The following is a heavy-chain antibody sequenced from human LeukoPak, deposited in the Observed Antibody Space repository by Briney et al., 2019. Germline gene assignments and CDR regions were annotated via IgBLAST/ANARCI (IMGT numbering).Heavy chain of an antibody. D-gene: IGHD4-23*01. V-gene: IGHV1-24*01. CDR1: GYTLTELS. J-gene: IGHJ6*02. CDR3: ATDPVPGNLRVLYGMDV. Sequence: ASVKVSCKVSGYTLTELSMHWVRQAPGKGLEWMGGLDPEDGETIYAQKFQGRVTMTEDTSTDTAYMELSSLRSEDTAVYYCATDPVPGNLRVLYGMDVWGQGTTVTVSS. CDR2: LDPEDGET.